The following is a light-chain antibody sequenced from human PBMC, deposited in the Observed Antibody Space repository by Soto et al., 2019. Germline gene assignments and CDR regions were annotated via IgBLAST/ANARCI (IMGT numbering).Light chain of an antibody. CDR1: QSTNTC. V-gene: IGKV1-27*01. CDR2: AAS. Sequence: DIQMTQSPSSLSASVGDRVTITCRASQSTNTCLAWYQQKPGTVPKLLIYAASTLEVGVPSRFSGSGSGTEFTLTISSLQPEDVATYYCQQYISDPYTFGQGTKVEIK. J-gene: IGKJ2*01. CDR3: QQYISDPYT.